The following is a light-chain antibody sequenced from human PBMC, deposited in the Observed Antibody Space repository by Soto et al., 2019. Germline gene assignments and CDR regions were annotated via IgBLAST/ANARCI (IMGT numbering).Light chain of an antibody. CDR2: EVS. Sequence: QSALTQPPSVSGSPGQSVTLSCTGTSSDVGYYNRVSWYQQPPGTAPKLMIYEVSNRPSGVPDRFSGSKSGNTASLTISGLQAEDEADYYCSSFTTSSTVVFGGGTKLTVL. J-gene: IGLJ3*02. CDR3: SSFTTSSTVV. CDR1: SSDVGYYNR. V-gene: IGLV2-18*02.